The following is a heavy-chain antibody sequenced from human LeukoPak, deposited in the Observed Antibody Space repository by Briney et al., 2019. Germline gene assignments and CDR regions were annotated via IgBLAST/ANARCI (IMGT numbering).Heavy chain of an antibody. J-gene: IGHJ6*02. CDR1: GFTFSSYE. D-gene: IGHD1-26*01. Sequence: PGGSLRLSCAASGFTFSSYEMNWVRQAPGKGLEWVSYISSSGSTIYYADSVKGRFTISRDNDKNSLYLQMNSLRAEDTAVYYCARDAGATTDYYYGMDVWGQGTTVTVSS. CDR2: ISSSGSTI. CDR3: ARDAGATTDYYYGMDV. V-gene: IGHV3-48*03.